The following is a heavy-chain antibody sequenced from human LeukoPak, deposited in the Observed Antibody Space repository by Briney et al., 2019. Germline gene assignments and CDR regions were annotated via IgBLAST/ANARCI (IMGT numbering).Heavy chain of an antibody. J-gene: IGHJ4*02. D-gene: IGHD5-18*01. CDR3: ARVGSRYGPPNS. CDR1: GFNFRLYI. Sequence: PGGSLRLSCAASGFNFRLYIMNWVRQAPGKGLEWISYISSDAKTVNYADSVKGRFTISRDNAKNSLYLQMNSLSADDTAVYYCARVGSRYGPPNSWGQGTLVTVSS. V-gene: IGHV3-48*01. CDR2: ISSDAKTV.